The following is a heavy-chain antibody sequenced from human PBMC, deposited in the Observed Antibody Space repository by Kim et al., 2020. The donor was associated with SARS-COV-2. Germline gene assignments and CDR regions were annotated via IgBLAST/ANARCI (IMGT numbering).Heavy chain of an antibody. CDR3: AKDGGVYGPDY. D-gene: IGHD2-8*02. Sequence: ASVKVSCKASGYSFTNYHIHWVRQAPGQGLEWMGQIKPSGAQKFQGRVTLTSDTSTSTVYMELTSLTSEDTALYYCAKDGGVYGPDYWGQGTLVTVSS. CDR1: GYSFTNYH. J-gene: IGHJ4*02. V-gene: IGHV1-46*01. CDR2: IKPSG.